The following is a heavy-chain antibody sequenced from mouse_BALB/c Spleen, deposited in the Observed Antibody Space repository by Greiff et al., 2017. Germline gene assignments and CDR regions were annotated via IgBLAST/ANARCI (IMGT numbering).Heavy chain of an antibody. D-gene: IGHD1-1*01. Sequence: EVNLVESGGGLVKPGGSLKLSCAASGFTFSSYTMSWVRQTPEKRLEWVATISSGGSYTYYPDSVKGRFTISRDNAKNTLYLQMSSLKSEDTAMYYCTRVYGSSYWYFDVWGAGTTVTVSS. J-gene: IGHJ1*01. CDR1: GFTFSSYT. V-gene: IGHV5-6-4*01. CDR3: TRVYGSSYWYFDV. CDR2: ISSGGSYT.